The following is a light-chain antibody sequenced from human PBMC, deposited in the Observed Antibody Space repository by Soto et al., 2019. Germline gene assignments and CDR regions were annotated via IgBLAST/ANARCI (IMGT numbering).Light chain of an antibody. V-gene: IGLV1-40*01. CDR2: GNS. CDR3: PSYDGSPL. Sequence: QSVLTQPPSVSGAPGQMVTISCTGSSSNIGAGYDVHWYQQLPRTAPKLLIYGNSNRPSGVPDRFSASKSGTSASLAITGLQPEDEPDYYFPSYDGSPLFGGGTKVTVL. J-gene: IGLJ3*02. CDR1: SSNIGAGYD.